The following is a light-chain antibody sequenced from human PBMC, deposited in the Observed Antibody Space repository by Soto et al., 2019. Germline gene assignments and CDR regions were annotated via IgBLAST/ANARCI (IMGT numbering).Light chain of an antibody. CDR1: QSVSSSY. Sequence: EIVLTQSPGTLSLSAGERVTLSCSASQSVSSSYLAWYQHKPGQAPRVLIYGASTRATGIPARVSGSGSGTEFTLTISSLQSEDFAVDYCQQYNDWPPITFGQGTRLEIK. CDR3: QQYNDWPPIT. V-gene: IGKV3-15*01. CDR2: GAS. J-gene: IGKJ5*01.